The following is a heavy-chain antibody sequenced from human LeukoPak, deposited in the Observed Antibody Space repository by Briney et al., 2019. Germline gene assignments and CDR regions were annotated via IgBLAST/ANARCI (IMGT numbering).Heavy chain of an antibody. V-gene: IGHV4-39*07. Sequence: SETLSLTCTVSGGSISSSSYYWGWIRQPPGKGLEWIGSIYYSGSTYYNPSLKSRVTISVDTSKNQFSLKLSSVTAADTAVYYCASSRDGYNYHYWGQGTLVTVSS. CDR3: ASSRDGYNYHY. CDR1: GGSISSSSYY. J-gene: IGHJ4*02. D-gene: IGHD5-24*01. CDR2: IYYSGST.